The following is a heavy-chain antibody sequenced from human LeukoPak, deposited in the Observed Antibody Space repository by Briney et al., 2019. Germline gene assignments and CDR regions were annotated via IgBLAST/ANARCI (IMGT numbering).Heavy chain of an antibody. CDR1: GFTFSSYA. CDR2: ISGSGDST. J-gene: IGHJ4*02. D-gene: IGHD6-19*01. V-gene: IGHV3-23*01. Sequence: GGSLRLSCAASGFTFSSYAMSWVRQAPGKGLEWVSAISGSGDSTYYADSVKGRFTISRDYSKNTLYLQMNSPRAEDTAVYYCAKGREAPWYTSGWYDYWGQGTLVTVSS. CDR3: AKGREAPWYTSGWYDY.